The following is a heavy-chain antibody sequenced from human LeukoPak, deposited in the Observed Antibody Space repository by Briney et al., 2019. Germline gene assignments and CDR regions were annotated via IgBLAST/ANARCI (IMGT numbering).Heavy chain of an antibody. Sequence: GGSLRLSCAASGFTFSSYDMHWVRHPTGKGLEWVSGIGKGGDPYYAGSAKGRFTISRENAKNSLYLQMNSLRAGDTAVYYCARGGPEGFDPWGQGTLVTVSS. V-gene: IGHV3-13*05. CDR2: IGKGGDP. J-gene: IGHJ5*02. CDR1: GFTFSSYD. CDR3: ARGGPEGFDP.